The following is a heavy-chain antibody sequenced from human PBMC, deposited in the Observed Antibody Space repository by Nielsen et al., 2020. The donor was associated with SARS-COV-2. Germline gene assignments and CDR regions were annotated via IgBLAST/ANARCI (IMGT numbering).Heavy chain of an antibody. CDR2: ISYSGST. Sequence: SETLSLTCTVPGGSIASYSRRWIRQPPGKGLEWVGYISYSGSTTYNPSLKSRVTISADTSKNHFSLYLSSVTAADTALYYCARFLRGNSARYLDYWGQGTLVTVSS. CDR1: GGSIASYS. V-gene: IGHV4-59*08. CDR3: ARFLRGNSARYLDY. J-gene: IGHJ4*02. D-gene: IGHD4-23*01.